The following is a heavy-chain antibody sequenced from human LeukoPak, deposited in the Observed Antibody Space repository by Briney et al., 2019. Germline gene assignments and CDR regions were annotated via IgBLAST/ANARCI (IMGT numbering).Heavy chain of an antibody. CDR2: INHSGST. CDR3: ARESPYDSSGYQPPYFDY. Sequence: ASETLSLTCAVYGGSFSGYYWSWIRQPPGKGLEWIGEINHSGSTNYNPSLKSRVTISVDTSKNQFSLKLSSVTAADTAVYYCARESPYDSSGYQPPYFDYWGQGTLVTVSS. V-gene: IGHV4-34*01. J-gene: IGHJ4*02. D-gene: IGHD3-22*01. CDR1: GGSFSGYY.